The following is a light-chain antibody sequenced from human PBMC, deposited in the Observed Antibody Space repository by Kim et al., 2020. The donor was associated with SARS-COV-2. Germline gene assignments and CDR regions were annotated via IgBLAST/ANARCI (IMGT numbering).Light chain of an antibody. J-gene: IGLJ3*02. CDR3: QTWGTGIRV. CDR1: SGNSSYA. CDR2: LNSDGSH. V-gene: IGLV4-69*01. Sequence: VKLTCTLSSGNSSYAIAWHQQQPEKGPRYLMKLNSDGSHSKGDGIPDRFSGSSSGAERYLTISSLQSEDEADYYCQTWGTGIRVFGGGTQLTVL.